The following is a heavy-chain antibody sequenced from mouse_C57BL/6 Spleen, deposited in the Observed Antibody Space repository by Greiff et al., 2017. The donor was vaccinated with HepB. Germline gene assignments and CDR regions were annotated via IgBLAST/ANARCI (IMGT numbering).Heavy chain of an antibody. CDR3: ARWFITTVVATDYFDY. V-gene: IGHV1-82*01. J-gene: IGHJ2*01. CDR1: GYAFSSSW. Sequence: QVQLKESGPELVKPGASVKISCKASGYAFSSSWMNWVKQRPGKGLEWIGRIYPGDGDTNYNGKFKGKATLTADKSSSTAYMQLSSLTSEDSAVYFCARWFITTVVATDYFDYGGQGTTLTVSS. D-gene: IGHD1-1*01. CDR2: IYPGDGDT.